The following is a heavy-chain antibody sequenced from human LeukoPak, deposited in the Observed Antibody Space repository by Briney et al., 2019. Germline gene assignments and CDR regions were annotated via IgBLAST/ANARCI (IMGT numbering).Heavy chain of an antibody. J-gene: IGHJ6*04. CDR2: IKQDGSQK. D-gene: IGHD3-10*02. CDR3: AELGITMIGGV. CDR1: GFAFTNYW. Sequence: GGSLRLSCAASGFAFTNYWMSWVRQAPGKGLEWVANIKQDGSQKYYVDSVKGRFTISRDNAKNSLYLQMNSLRAEDTVVYYCAELGITMIGGVWGKGTTVTISS. V-gene: IGHV3-7*01.